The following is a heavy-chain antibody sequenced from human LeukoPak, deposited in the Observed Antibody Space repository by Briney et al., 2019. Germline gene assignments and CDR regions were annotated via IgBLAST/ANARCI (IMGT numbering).Heavy chain of an antibody. J-gene: IGHJ4*02. D-gene: IGHD4-23*01. CDR2: IRYDGSNK. CDR3: AKDPMSYTVANLYDY. Sequence: QPGGSLRLSCAASGFTFSSYGMHWVRQAPGKGLEWVAFIRYDGSNKYYADSVKGRFTISRDNSKNTLYLQMNSLRAEDTAVYYCAKDPMSYTVANLYDYWGQGTLVNFS. CDR1: GFTFSSYG. V-gene: IGHV3-30*02.